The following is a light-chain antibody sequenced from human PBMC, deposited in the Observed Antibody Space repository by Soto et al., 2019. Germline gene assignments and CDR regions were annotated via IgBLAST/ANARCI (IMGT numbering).Light chain of an antibody. Sequence: DIQMTQSPSTLPASVGDRVTITCRASQNIGSWLAWYQQKPGKAPKLLISDASSLRSGVPSRFGGSGSGTEFTLTISSLQPDDFATYFCQQYKGTFGQGTKVDIK. J-gene: IGKJ1*01. V-gene: IGKV1-5*01. CDR3: QQYKGT. CDR1: QNIGSW. CDR2: DAS.